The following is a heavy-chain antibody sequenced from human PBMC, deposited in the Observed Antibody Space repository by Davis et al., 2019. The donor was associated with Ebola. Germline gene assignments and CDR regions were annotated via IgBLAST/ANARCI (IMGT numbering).Heavy chain of an antibody. V-gene: IGHV4-4*02. CDR3: ARDTLSSGWYHRRTFYGMDV. D-gene: IGHD6-19*01. Sequence: PGGSLRLSCAASGFTFSSYWMSWVRQPPGKGLEWIGEIYHSGSTNYNPSLKSRVTISVDKSKNQFSLKLSSVTAADTAVYYCARDTLSSGWYHRRTFYGMDVWGKGTTVTVSS. CDR1: GFTFSSYW. CDR2: IYHSGST. J-gene: IGHJ6*04.